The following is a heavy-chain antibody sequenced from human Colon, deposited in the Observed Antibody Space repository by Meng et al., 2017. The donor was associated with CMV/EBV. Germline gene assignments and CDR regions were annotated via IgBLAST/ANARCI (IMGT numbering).Heavy chain of an antibody. D-gene: IGHD6-13*01. J-gene: IGHJ1*01. Sequence: GASLKISCAASGFTFSSYSLNWVRQAPGKGLEWVSSISHTSDTYYADSLKGQFTLSRDNAQNSVYLQMNSLTAEDTAVYYCARGWPPDFWGQGTLVTVSS. CDR1: GFTFSSYS. CDR3: ARGWPPDF. V-gene: IGHV3-21*06. CDR2: ISHTSDT.